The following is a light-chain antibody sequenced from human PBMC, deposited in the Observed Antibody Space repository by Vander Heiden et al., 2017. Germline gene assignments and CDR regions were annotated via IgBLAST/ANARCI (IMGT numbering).Light chain of an antibody. V-gene: IGLV3-1*01. J-gene: IGLJ2*01. CDR1: KLGDKN. CDR3: QAWTTTTSAV. CDR2: HHS. Sequence: SYELSQPVSVSVSPGQTATITCSGEKLGDKNVCWYHQKAGQSPVLFIYHHSRLPSGIPDRFSGTTSGNPATLTIIGTQTMDESDYYCQAWTTTTSAVFGGGTRLTVL.